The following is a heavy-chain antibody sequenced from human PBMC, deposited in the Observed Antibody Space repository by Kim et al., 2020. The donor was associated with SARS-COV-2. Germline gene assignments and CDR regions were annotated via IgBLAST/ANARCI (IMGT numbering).Heavy chain of an antibody. CDR2: IYYSGST. CDR3: ARLEFYFDY. V-gene: IGHV4-39*01. Sequence: SETLSLTCTVSGGSISSSSYYWGWIRQPPGKGLEWIGSIYYSGSTYYNPSLKSRVTISVDTSKNQFSLKLSSVTAADTAVYYCARLEFYFDYWGQGTLVTVSS. CDR1: GGSISSSSYY. J-gene: IGHJ4*02.